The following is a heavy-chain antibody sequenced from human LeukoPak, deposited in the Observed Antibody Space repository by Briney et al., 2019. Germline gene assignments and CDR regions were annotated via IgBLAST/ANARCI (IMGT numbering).Heavy chain of an antibody. CDR2: IKPDGSEG. CDR3: ARADLGGSTGSCYLY. D-gene: IGHD2-15*01. J-gene: IGHJ4*02. Sequence: GGSLRLSCAASGFTFSNFWMSWVRQAPGKGLEWVANIKPDGSEGYYADSVKGRFTISRDNAKNSLYLQMNSLRAEDTAMYYCARADLGGSTGSCYLYWGQGTLVTVSS. CDR1: GFTFSNFW. V-gene: IGHV3-7*01.